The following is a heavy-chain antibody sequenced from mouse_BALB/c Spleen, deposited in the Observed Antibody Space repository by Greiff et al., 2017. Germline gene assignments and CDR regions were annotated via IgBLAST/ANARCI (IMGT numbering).Heavy chain of an antibody. J-gene: IGHJ2*01. Sequence: QVQLQQPGAELVRPGASVKLSCKASGYTFTSYWINWVKQRPGQGLEWIGNIYPSDSYTNYNQKFKDKATLTVDKSSSTAYMQLSSPTSEDSAVYYCTRTGNRDYFDYWGQGTTLTVSS. D-gene: IGHD2-1*01. CDR3: TRTGNRDYFDY. V-gene: IGHV1-69*02. CDR2: IYPSDSYT. CDR1: GYTFTSYW.